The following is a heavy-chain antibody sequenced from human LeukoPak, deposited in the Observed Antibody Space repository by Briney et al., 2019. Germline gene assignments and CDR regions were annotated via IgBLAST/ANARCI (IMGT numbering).Heavy chain of an antibody. Sequence: GGSLRLSCAASGFTLSSYSMNWVRPAPGKGLEWVSSISSSSSYIYYADSVKGRFAISRDNAKNSLYLQMNSLRAEDTAVYYCARDRYSSWYAFDIWGQGTMVTVSS. CDR2: ISSSSSYI. CDR3: ARDRYSSWYAFDI. J-gene: IGHJ3*02. V-gene: IGHV3-21*01. D-gene: IGHD6-13*01. CDR1: GFTLSSYS.